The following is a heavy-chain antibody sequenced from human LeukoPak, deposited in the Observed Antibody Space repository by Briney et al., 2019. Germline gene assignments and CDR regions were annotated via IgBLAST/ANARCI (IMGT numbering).Heavy chain of an antibody. CDR1: GFISTDYH. CDR2: INPRSGDT. V-gene: IGHV1-2*02. D-gene: IGHD5-24*01. CDR3: ARDWSGYNPIYYFDH. Sequence: RRASVKVSCKSSGFISTDYHLHWLRQAPGQGLGWMGWINPRSGDTTYAQKFLGRVTMTRDTSTNTAYMELSSLRSDDTAVYYCARDWSGYNPIYYFDHWGQGTLVTVSS. J-gene: IGHJ4*02.